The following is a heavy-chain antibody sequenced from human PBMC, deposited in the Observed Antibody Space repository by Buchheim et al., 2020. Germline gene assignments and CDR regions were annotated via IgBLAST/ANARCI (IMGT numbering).Heavy chain of an antibody. J-gene: IGHJ6*02. CDR1: GFTFSSYG. CDR3: ARDQYSSSWYKILYYYYYGMDV. CDR2: IWYDGSNK. D-gene: IGHD6-13*01. Sequence: QVQLVESGGGVVQPGRSLRLSCAASGFTFSSYGMHWVRQAPGKGLEWVAVIWYDGSNKYYADSVKGRFTISRDNSKNTLYLQMNSLRAEDTAVYYCARDQYSSSWYKILYYYYYGMDVWGQGTT. V-gene: IGHV3-33*01.